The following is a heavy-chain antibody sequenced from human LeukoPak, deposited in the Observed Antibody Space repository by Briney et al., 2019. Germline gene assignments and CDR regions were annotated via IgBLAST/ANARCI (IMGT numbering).Heavy chain of an antibody. CDR3: ATVDYDFWSGGGGHWFDP. J-gene: IGHJ5*02. D-gene: IGHD3-3*01. CDR1: GYTLTELS. V-gene: IGHV1-24*01. CDR2: FDPEDGET. Sequence: GASVKVSCKVSGYTLTELSMHWVRQAPGKGLEWMGGFDPEDGETIYAQKFQGRVTMTEDTSTDTAYMELSSLRSEDTAVYYCATVDYDFWSGGGGHWFDPWGQGTLVTVSS.